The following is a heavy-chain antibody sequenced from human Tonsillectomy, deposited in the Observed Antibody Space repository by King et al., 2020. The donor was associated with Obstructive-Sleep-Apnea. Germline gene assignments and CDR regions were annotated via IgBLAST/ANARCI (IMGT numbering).Heavy chain of an antibody. V-gene: IGHV3-21*04. CDR3: SIFGVDYFDY. D-gene: IGHD3-3*01. CDR2: ISCSNDI. CDR1: GFTFITYS. J-gene: IGHJ4*02. Sequence: QLVQSGGGLVKPGGSLRLSCAASGFTFITYSVNWVRQAPGKGLEWVSSISCSNDIYYAASMKGRFTNPRDNAKHSLYLQMNSLRAEDTAFYYCSIFGVDYFDYWGQGTLVTVSS.